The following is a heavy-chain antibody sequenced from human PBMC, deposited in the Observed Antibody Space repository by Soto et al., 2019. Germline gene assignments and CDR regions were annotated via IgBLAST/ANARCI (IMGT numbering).Heavy chain of an antibody. D-gene: IGHD6-19*01. J-gene: IGHJ4*02. CDR1: GFTFSSYS. CDR3: ARDHLKYSSGLEIDY. Sequence: GGSLRLSCAASGFTFSSYSMNWVRQAPGKGLEWVSSISSSSSYIYYADSVKGRFTISRDNAKNSLYLQMNSLRAEDTAVYYCARDHLKYSSGLEIDYWGQGTLVTVSS. CDR2: ISSSSSYI. V-gene: IGHV3-21*01.